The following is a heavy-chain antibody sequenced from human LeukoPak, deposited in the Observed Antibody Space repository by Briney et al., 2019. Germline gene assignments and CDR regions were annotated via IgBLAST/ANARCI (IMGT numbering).Heavy chain of an antibody. J-gene: IGHJ5*02. Sequence: GASVEVSCKASGYTFTGYYMHWVRQAPGQGLEWMGWINPNSGATNYAQKFQGRVTMTRDTSISTAYMGLSRLRSDDTAVYYCARDNGSGSHLLNWFDPWGQGTLVTVSS. D-gene: IGHD3-10*01. V-gene: IGHV1-2*02. CDR3: ARDNGSGSHLLNWFDP. CDR1: GYTFTGYY. CDR2: INPNSGAT.